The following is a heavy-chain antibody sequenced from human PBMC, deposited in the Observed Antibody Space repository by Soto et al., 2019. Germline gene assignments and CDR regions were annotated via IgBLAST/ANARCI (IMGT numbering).Heavy chain of an antibody. J-gene: IGHJ6*03. D-gene: IGHD2-15*01. CDR3: ARGQVAATLFYSCYMDV. Sequence: PSETLSHTCAFYGWSCIGYYWSWIRKTPGKGLEWIGEINHSGSTNYNPSLKSRVTISVDTSKNQFSLKLSSVTAADTAVYYCARGQVAATLFYSCYMDVWGKGTTVTVSS. CDR1: GWSCIGYY. CDR2: INHSGST. V-gene: IGHV4-34*01.